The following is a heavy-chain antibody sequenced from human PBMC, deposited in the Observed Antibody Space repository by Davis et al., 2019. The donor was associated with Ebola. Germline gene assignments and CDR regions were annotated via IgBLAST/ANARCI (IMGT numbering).Heavy chain of an antibody. V-gene: IGHV1-58*01. D-gene: IGHD5-24*01. CDR1: GFTFTSSA. CDR2: IVVASGNT. CDR3: AAGRDSYNSDY. J-gene: IGHJ4*02. Sequence: SVKVSCKASGFTFTSSAVQWVRQARGQRLEWIGWIVVASGNTNYAQKFQERVTITRDMSTSTAYMELSSLRSEDTAVYYCAAGRDSYNSDYWGQGTLVTVSS.